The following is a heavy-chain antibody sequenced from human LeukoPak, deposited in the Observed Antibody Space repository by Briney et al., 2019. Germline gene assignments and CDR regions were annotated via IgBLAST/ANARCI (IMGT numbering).Heavy chain of an antibody. D-gene: IGHD2-2*01. CDR3: ARNVVVPAAPGWFDP. CDR1: GFTFSRYA. V-gene: IGHV4-30-4*08. CDR2: IYYSGST. J-gene: IGHJ5*02. Sequence: LRLSCAASGFTFSRYAMSWVRQAPGKGLEWIGYIYYSGSTYYNPSLKSRVTISVDTSKNQFSLKLSSVTAADTAVYYCARNVVVPAAPGWFDPWGQGTLVTVSS.